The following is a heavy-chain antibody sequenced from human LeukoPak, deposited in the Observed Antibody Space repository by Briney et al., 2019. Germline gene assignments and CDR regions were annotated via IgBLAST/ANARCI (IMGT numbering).Heavy chain of an antibody. CDR2: ISADGGSA. J-gene: IGHJ4*02. CDR1: GLNFGESA. Sequence: GGSLRLSCVASGLNFGESAMHWVRQAPGRGLEWVSLISADGGSAFSADSVKGRFSISRDNSKNSLYLQMDSLRSEDTAMYYCAKESGKFDYWGQGTLVVVSS. CDR3: AKESGKFDY. V-gene: IGHV3-43*02.